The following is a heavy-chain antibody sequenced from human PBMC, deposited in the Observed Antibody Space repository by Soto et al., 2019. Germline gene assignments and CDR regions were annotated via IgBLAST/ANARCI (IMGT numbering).Heavy chain of an antibody. V-gene: IGHV1-69*02. D-gene: IGHD3-22*01. CDR2: IIPILGIA. CDR3: ATYDSSGYYNWFDP. CDR1: GGTFSSYT. J-gene: IGHJ5*02. Sequence: SVKVSCKASGGTFSSYTISWVRQAPGQGLEWMGRIIPILGIANYAQKFQGRVTITADKSTSTAYMELSSLRSEDTAVYYCATYDSSGYYNWFDPWGQGTLVTVSS.